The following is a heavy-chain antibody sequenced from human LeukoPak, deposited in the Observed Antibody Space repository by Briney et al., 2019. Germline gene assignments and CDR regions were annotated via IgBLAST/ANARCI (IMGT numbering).Heavy chain of an antibody. D-gene: IGHD5-18*01. CDR3: AKGKGIQLWLLDY. Sequence: GGSLRRSCAASGFTFSSYAMSWVRQAPGKGLEWVSAISGSGGSTYYADSVKGRFTISRDNSKTTLYLQMNSLRAEDTAVYYCAKGKGIQLWLLDYWGQGTLVTVSS. V-gene: IGHV3-23*01. CDR1: GFTFSSYA. CDR2: ISGSGGST. J-gene: IGHJ4*02.